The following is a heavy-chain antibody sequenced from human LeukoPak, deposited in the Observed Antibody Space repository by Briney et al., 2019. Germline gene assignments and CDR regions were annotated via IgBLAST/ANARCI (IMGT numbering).Heavy chain of an antibody. CDR2: IYYSGST. J-gene: IGHJ3*02. Sequence: SETLSLTCTVSGGSISRGGYYWSWIRQHPGKGLEWIGYIYYSGSTYYNPSLKSRVTISVDTSKNQFSLKLSSVTAADTAVYYCARTYQLLGAFDIWGQGTMVTVSS. CDR3: ARTYQLLGAFDI. D-gene: IGHD2-2*01. V-gene: IGHV4-31*03. CDR1: GGSISRGGYY.